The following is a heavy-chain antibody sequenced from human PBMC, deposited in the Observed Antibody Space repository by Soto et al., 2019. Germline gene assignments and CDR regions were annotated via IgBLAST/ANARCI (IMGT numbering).Heavy chain of an antibody. J-gene: IGHJ6*02. D-gene: IGHD6-19*01. CDR2: INHSGST. CDR1: GGSFSGYY. Sequence: PSETLSLTCAVYGGSFSGYYWSWIRQPPGKGLEWIGEINHSGSTNYNPSLKSRVTTSVDTSKNQFSLKLSSVTAADTAVYYCAGVVAVAGTGSDYYYGMDVWGQGTTVTVSS. CDR3: AGVVAVAGTGSDYYYGMDV. V-gene: IGHV4-34*01.